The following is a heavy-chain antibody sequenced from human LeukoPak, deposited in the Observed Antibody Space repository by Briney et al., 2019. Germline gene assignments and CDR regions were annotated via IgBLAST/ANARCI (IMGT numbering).Heavy chain of an antibody. J-gene: IGHJ3*02. Sequence: ASVKVSCKASGYTFTSYGISWVRQAPGQGLEWMGWISAYNGNTNYAQKLQGRVTTTTDTSTSTAYMELRSLRSDDTAVYYCARDQDYYDSSGYYPPDAFDIWGQGTMVTVSS. V-gene: IGHV1-18*01. CDR1: GYTFTSYG. D-gene: IGHD3-22*01. CDR2: ISAYNGNT. CDR3: ARDQDYYDSSGYYPPDAFDI.